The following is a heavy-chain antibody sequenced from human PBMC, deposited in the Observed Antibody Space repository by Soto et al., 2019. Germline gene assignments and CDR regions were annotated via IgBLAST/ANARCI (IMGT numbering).Heavy chain of an antibody. D-gene: IGHD3-16*02. V-gene: IGHV4-39*07. CDR3: PRGTNLGELSLTY. CDR2: IYYSGST. CDR1: GGSISSSSYY. J-gene: IGHJ4*02. Sequence: PSETLSLTCTVSGGSISSSSYYWGWIRQPPGKGLEWIGSIYYSGSTNYNPSLKSRVTISVDTSKNQFSLKLSSVTAADTAVFYGPRGTNLGELSLTYWGKEPLFTFPS.